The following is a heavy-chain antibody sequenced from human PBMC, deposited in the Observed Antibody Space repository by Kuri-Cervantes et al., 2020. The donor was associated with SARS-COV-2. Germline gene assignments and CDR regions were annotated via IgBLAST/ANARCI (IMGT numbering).Heavy chain of an antibody. CDR3: ARSPGLLLEWGDPWDY. CDR1: GYTFTSYG. V-gene: IGHV1-18*01. Sequence: ASVNVSCKASGYTFTSYGISWVRQAPGQGLEWMGWISAYNGNTNYAQKLQGRVTMTTDTSTSTAYMELSSLRSEDTAVYYFARSPGLLLEWGDPWDYWGQGTLVTVSS. D-gene: IGHD3-3*01. J-gene: IGHJ4*02. CDR2: ISAYNGNT.